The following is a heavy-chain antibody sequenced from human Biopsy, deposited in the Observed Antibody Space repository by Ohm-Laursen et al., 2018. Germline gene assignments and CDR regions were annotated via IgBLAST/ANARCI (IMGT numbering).Heavy chain of an antibody. CDR1: GFIFSSHA. Sequence: SLRLSCADSGFIFSSHAMAWVRQAPGKGQEWVYGIRDSGDSAYYADSVKGRFTISRNNSRNTLYLQMNSLRAEDTAVYFCTNHYCVGIAFLMNFWGQGTLVTVSS. CDR2: IRDSGDSA. V-gene: IGHV3-23*01. J-gene: IGHJ4*02. CDR3: TNHYCVGIAFLMNF. D-gene: IGHD2-21*01.